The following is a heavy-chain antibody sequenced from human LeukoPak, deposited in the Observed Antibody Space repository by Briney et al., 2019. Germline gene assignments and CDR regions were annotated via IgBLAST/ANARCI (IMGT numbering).Heavy chain of an antibody. Sequence: SETLSLTCTVSGGSISSYYWSWIRQPAGKGLEWIGRIYTSGSTNYNPSLKSRVTMSVDTSKNQFSLKLSSATAADTAVYYCARDKSSSKYYHYYYMDVWGKGTTVTVSS. CDR3: ARDKSSSKYYHYYYMDV. V-gene: IGHV4-4*07. D-gene: IGHD6-6*01. J-gene: IGHJ6*03. CDR1: GGSISSYY. CDR2: IYTSGST.